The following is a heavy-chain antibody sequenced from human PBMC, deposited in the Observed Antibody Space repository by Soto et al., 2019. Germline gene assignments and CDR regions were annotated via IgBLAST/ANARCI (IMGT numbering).Heavy chain of an antibody. J-gene: IGHJ4*02. V-gene: IGHV3-7*05. CDR1: GFTFSSYW. CDR2: IKQDGSEK. Sequence: PGGSLRLSCAASGFTFSSYWMTWVRQAPGKGLEWVANIKQDGSEKYYVDSVKGRFTISRDNAKNSLCLQMNSLRAEDTAVYYCATSYYYDTSGFLVLDYWGQGTLVTVSS. D-gene: IGHD3-22*01. CDR3: ATSYYYDTSGFLVLDY.